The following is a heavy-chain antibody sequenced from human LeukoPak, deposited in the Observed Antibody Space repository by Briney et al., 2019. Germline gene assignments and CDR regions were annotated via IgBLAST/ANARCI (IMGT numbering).Heavy chain of an antibody. CDR3: ARDDYGDYVYWFDP. Sequence: GASVKVSCKASGYTFTSYGIRWVRQAPGQGLEWMGWISAYNGNTNYAQKLQGRVTMTTDTSTSTAYMELRSLRSDDTAVYYCARDDYGDYVYWFDPWGQGTLVTVSS. V-gene: IGHV1-18*01. CDR2: ISAYNGNT. D-gene: IGHD4-17*01. CDR1: GYTFTSYG. J-gene: IGHJ5*02.